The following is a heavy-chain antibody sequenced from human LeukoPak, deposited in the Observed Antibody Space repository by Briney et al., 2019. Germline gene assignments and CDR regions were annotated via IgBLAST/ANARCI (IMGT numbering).Heavy chain of an antibody. Sequence: GESLKISCKGSGYSFTSYWTGWGRQMPGKGLEWMGTIYPGDSYTRYSPSFQGQVPISTDKSINTVYLQWSSLKASDTALYYCAKGGYSYGSDAFDIWGQGTMVTVSS. CDR1: GYSFTSYW. D-gene: IGHD5-18*01. CDR3: AKGGYSYGSDAFDI. CDR2: IYPGDSYT. J-gene: IGHJ3*02. V-gene: IGHV5-51*01.